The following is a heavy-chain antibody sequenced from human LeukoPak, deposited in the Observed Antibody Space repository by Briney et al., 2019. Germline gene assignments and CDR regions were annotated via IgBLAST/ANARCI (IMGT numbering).Heavy chain of an antibody. CDR1: GGSISSSSYY. V-gene: IGHV4-39*07. CDR3: ARDFGYSSRWSVPDC. CDR2: IYYSGST. Sequence: SQTLSLTCTVSGGSISSSSYYWGWIRQPPGKGLEWIGSIYYSGSTYYNPSLKSRVTISVDTSKNQFSLKLSSVTAADTAVYYCARDFGYSSRWSVPDCWGQGTLVTVSS. J-gene: IGHJ4*02. D-gene: IGHD6-13*01.